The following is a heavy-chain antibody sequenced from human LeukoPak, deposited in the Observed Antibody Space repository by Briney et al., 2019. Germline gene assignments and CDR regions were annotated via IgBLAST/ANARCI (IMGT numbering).Heavy chain of an antibody. D-gene: IGHD7-27*01. CDR1: GFTFSSYS. J-gene: IGHJ4*02. CDR3: ARTMWGFDY. CDR2: ISSSGSII. Sequence: GGSLRLSCAASGFTFSSYSMNWVRQAPGKGLEWVSYISSSGSIIYYADSVKGRFTISRDNAKRSLFLQMNSLRVEDTAVYYCARTMWGFDYWGQGTLVTVSS. V-gene: IGHV3-48*04.